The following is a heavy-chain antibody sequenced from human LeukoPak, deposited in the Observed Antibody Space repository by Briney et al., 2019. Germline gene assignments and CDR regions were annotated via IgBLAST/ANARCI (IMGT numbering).Heavy chain of an antibody. D-gene: IGHD6-13*01. Sequence: PSETLSLTCTVSGGSISSYYWSWIRQSPGKGLEWIGYIYYSGSTNYNPSLKSRVTISVDTSKNQFSLKLSSVTAADTAVYYCARATQQLLDSWGQGTLVTVSS. CDR1: GGSISSYY. V-gene: IGHV4-59*01. J-gene: IGHJ4*02. CDR2: IYYSGST. CDR3: ARATQQLLDS.